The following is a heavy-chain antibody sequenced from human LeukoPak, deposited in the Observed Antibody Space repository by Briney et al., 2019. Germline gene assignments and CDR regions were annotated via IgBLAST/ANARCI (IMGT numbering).Heavy chain of an antibody. V-gene: IGHV4-38-2*02. J-gene: IGHJ4*02. Sequence: SETLSLTCTVSGYSISSGYYWGWIRQPLGKGLEWIGSIYHSGSTYYNPSLKSRVTISVDTSKNQFSLKLSSVTAAETAVYYCARVPYYYDSSGYYYVSYFDYWGQGTLVTVSS. D-gene: IGHD3-22*01. CDR3: ARVPYYYDSSGYYYVSYFDY. CDR1: GYSISSGYY. CDR2: IYHSGST.